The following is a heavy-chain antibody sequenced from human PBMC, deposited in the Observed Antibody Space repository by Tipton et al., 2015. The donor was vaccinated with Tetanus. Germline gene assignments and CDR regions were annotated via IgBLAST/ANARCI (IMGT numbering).Heavy chain of an antibody. V-gene: IGHV5-51*01. CDR1: GYDFTNYR. J-gene: IGHJ2*01. D-gene: IGHD3-16*01. CDR2: IYPADSQT. Sequence: VQLVQSGAEVKRPGESLKISCQVSGYDFTNYRIDWLRQMPGKGLEWMGNIYPADSQTTYGPSLQGQVTISAAKSISTAYLQWSSLKASDTAMYYCARRLGPYTGDQIWHFDLWGRGTLITVSS. CDR3: ARRLGPYTGDQIWHFDL.